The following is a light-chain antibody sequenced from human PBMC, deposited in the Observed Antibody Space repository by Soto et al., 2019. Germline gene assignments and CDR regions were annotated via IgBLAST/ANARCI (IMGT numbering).Light chain of an antibody. Sequence: QSVLTQPASVSGSPGQSITMSCTGISSDVGSYIFVSWYQQHPGKAPKLIIYEATKRPSGISSRFSGSKSGNTASLTISGLQAEDEADYYCCSYAGSSAVVFGGGTQLTVL. CDR1: SSDVGSYIF. J-gene: IGLJ2*01. V-gene: IGLV2-23*01. CDR2: EAT. CDR3: CSYAGSSAVV.